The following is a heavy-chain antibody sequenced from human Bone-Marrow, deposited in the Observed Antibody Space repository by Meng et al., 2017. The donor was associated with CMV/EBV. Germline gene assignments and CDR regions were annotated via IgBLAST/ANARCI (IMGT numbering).Heavy chain of an antibody. Sequence: GGSLRLSCAASGFTFSDYYMSWIRQAPGKGLEWVSYISSSGSTIYYADSVKGRFTISRDNAKNSLYLQMNSLRAEDTAVYYWARGRTVVTRYYYYGMDVWGQGTTVTVSS. V-gene: IGHV3-11*01. CDR3: ARGRTVVTRYYYYGMDV. J-gene: IGHJ6*02. D-gene: IGHD4-23*01. CDR1: GFTFSDYY. CDR2: ISSSGSTI.